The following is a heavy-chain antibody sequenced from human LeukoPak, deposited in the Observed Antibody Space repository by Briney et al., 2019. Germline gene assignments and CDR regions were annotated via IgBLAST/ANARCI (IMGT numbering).Heavy chain of an antibody. D-gene: IGHD3-10*01. V-gene: IGHV4-30-2*01. CDR2: IYHSGST. CDR3: ARTMVRGVIIRRPAFDI. Sequence: SETLSLTCTVSGGSISSGGYYWSWIRQPPGKGLEWIGYIYHSGSTNYNPSLKSRVTISVDKSKNQFSLKLSSVTAADTAVYYCARTMVRGVIIRRPAFDIWGQGTMVTVSS. J-gene: IGHJ3*02. CDR1: GGSISSGGYY.